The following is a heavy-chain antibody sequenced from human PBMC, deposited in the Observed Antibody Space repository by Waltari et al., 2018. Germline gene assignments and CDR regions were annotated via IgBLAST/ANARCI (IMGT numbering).Heavy chain of an antibody. CDR3: AREGIAVAGSLGY. D-gene: IGHD6-19*01. Sequence: QLQLQESGSGLVKPSQTLSLTCAVSGGSISSGGYSWSWIRQPPGKGLEWIGYIYHSGSTNYNPSLKSRVTISVDTSKNQFSLKLSSVTAADTAVYYCAREGIAVAGSLGYWGQGTLVTVSS. CDR2: IYHSGST. V-gene: IGHV4-30-2*01. CDR1: GGSISSGGYS. J-gene: IGHJ4*02.